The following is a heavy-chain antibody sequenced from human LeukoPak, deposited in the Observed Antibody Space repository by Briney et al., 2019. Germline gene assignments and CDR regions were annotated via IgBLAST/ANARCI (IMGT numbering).Heavy chain of an antibody. CDR2: ISGSGGST. Sequence: GVSLRLSCAASGFTFSSYAMSWVRQAPGKGLEWVSAISGSGGSTYYADSVKGRFTISRDNSKNTLYLQMNSLRAEDTAVYYCARDLLTSATWELDYWGQGTLVTVSS. J-gene: IGHJ4*02. CDR3: ARDLLTSATWELDY. CDR1: GFTFSSYA. V-gene: IGHV3-23*01. D-gene: IGHD1-26*01.